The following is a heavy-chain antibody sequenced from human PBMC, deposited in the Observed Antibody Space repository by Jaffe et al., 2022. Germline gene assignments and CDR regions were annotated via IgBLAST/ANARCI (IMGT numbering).Heavy chain of an antibody. J-gene: IGHJ3*02. D-gene: IGHD5-12*01. CDR1: GYSISSGYY. CDR3: ASRADGYDEEAYFDI. Sequence: QVQLQESGPGLVKPSETLSLTCAVSGYSISSGYYWGWIRQPPGKGLEWIGSIYHSGSTYYNPSLKSRVTISVDTSKNQFSLKLSSVTAADTAVYYCASRADGYDEEAYFDIWGQGTMVTVSS. CDR2: IYHSGST. V-gene: IGHV4-38-2*01.